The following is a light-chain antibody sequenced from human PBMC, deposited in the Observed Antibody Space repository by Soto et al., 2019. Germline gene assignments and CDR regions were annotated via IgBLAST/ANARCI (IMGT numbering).Light chain of an antibody. CDR2: WAS. CDR1: QNVLHRSNKNNY. J-gene: IGKJ1*01. V-gene: IGKV4-1*01. Sequence: DIVMTQSPDSLAVSLGERATIDCRSIQNVLHRSNKNNYLAWYQQKLGQPPKLLIYWASNRESGVPDRFSGSGSGTDFTLTINSLQAEDVAVYYCQQHYSTPWTFGQGTKVEIK. CDR3: QQHYSTPWT.